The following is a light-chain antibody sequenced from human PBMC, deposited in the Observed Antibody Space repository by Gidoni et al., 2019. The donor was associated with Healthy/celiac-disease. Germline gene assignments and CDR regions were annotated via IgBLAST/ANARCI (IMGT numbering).Light chain of an antibody. CDR3: QQYGSSPGFT. J-gene: IGKJ5*01. CDR2: GAS. V-gene: IGKV3-20*01. Sequence: EIVLTQSPGTLSLSPGERATLSCRASQSVSSSYLAWYQQQPGQAPRLLIYGASSRATGVPDRFCGSGSWTDFTLTISSLEPEDFAVYYCQQYGSSPGFTFGQGTRLEIK. CDR1: QSVSSSY.